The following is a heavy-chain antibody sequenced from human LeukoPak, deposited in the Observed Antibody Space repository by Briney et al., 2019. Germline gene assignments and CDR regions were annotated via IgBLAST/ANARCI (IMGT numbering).Heavy chain of an antibody. CDR3: AREILYDSTAYYL. D-gene: IGHD3-22*01. Sequence: PSGTLSLTCSVSGASIDTSAYNWGWLRQPPGKGLEWIGSIYHSGSSYDNPSLKSRLTLSIDTSRNQFSLTLKSVTAADSGVYFCAREILYDSTAYYLWGQGTVVTVSS. J-gene: IGHJ4*02. CDR2: IYHSGSS. V-gene: IGHV4-39*01. CDR1: GASIDTSAYN.